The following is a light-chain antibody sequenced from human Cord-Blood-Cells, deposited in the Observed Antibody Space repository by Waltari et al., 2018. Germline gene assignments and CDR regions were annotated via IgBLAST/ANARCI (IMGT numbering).Light chain of an antibody. Sequence: QSALAQNLSVSGSPGQSVPTSCTGTSSDVGVYNYVSWYQQHPGKAPKLMIYDFSKRPSGVPDRFSGSKSGNTASLTISVLQAEDEADYYCCSYAGSYTYVVFGGGTKLTVL. J-gene: IGLJ2*01. CDR3: CSYAGSYTYVV. V-gene: IGLV2-11*01. CDR1: SSDVGVYNY. CDR2: DFS.